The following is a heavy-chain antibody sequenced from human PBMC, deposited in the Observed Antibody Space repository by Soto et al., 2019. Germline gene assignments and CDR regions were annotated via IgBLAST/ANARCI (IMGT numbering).Heavy chain of an antibody. Sequence: SVKVSCKASGGTFSSYTISWVRQAPGQGLEWMGRIIPILGIANYAQKFQGRVTITADKSTSTAYMELSSLRSEDTAVYYCARDQYSGSYYYYYGMDVWGQGTTVTVSS. CDR3: ARDQYSGSYYYYYGMDV. D-gene: IGHD1-26*01. CDR2: IIPILGIA. V-gene: IGHV1-69*04. CDR1: GGTFSSYT. J-gene: IGHJ6*02.